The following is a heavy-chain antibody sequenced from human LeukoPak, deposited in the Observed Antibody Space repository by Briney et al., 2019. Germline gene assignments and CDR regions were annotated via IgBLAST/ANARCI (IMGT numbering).Heavy chain of an antibody. CDR1: GGSFSGYY. CDR3: ARAGYSSGWYNYYFDY. CDR2: INHSGST. D-gene: IGHD6-19*01. J-gene: IGHJ4*02. V-gene: IGHV4-34*01. Sequence: SETLSLTCAVYGGSFSGYYWSWIRQPPGKGLEWIGEINHSGSTNYNPSLKSRVTISVDTSKNQFSLKLSSVTAADTAVYYCARAGYSSGWYNYYFDYWSQGTLVTVSS.